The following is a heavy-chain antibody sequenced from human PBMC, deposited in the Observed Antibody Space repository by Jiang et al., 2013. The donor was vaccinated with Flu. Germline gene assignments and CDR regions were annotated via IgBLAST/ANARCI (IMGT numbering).Heavy chain of an antibody. D-gene: IGHD4-17*01. CDR3: ARHHGDYYYYGMDV. J-gene: IGHJ6*02. CDR2: IYYMEH. V-gene: IGHV4-59*08. Sequence: LEWIGYIYYMEHQLQPSLKSRVTISVDTSKNQFSLKLSSVTAADTAVYYCARHHGDYYYYGMDVWGQGTTVTVSS.